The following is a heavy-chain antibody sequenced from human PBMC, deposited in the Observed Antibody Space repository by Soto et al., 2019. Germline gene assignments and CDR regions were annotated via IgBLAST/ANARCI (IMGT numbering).Heavy chain of an antibody. CDR2: VYNSGST. Sequence: PSETLSLTCSVSGGSVYDFYWNWLRQSPGKGLEWIGYVYNSGSTNYNPSLKSRVTISEDTSKGQFSLKVNSMTAADTAVYYCARYRREAVAGYTLDNWGQGILVTVSS. V-gene: IGHV4-59*02. CDR1: GGSVYDFY. CDR3: ARYRREAVAGYTLDN. D-gene: IGHD6-13*01. J-gene: IGHJ4*02.